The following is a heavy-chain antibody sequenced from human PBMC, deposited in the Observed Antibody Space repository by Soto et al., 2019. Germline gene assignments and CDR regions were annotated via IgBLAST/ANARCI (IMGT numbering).Heavy chain of an antibody. CDR1: GYTFTNFD. D-gene: IGHD5-12*01. CDR3: VRGFGSNSHTGGYNWFDF. CDR2: MSPNSENK. Sequence: ASVKVSCKTSGYTFTNFDVNWVRQAAGQGLEWMGWMSPNSENKGYAQKFQGRVSMTRDTSITTAYMELSSLRSEDTAVYYCVRGFGSNSHTGGYNWFDFWGQGPVVTVYS. J-gene: IGHJ5*01. V-gene: IGHV1-8*01.